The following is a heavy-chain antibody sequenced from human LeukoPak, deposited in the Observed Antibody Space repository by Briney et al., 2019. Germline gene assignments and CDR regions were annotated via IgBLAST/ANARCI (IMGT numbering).Heavy chain of an antibody. J-gene: IGHJ4*02. Sequence: SETLSLTCTVSGGSISSYYWSWIRQPPGKGLEWIGYIYYSGSTNYNPSLKSRVTISVDTSKNQFSLKLSSVTAADTAVYYCARRHAYSSRGQTDYWGQGTLVTVSS. D-gene: IGHD6-13*01. CDR1: GGSISSYY. V-gene: IGHV4-59*12. CDR2: IYYSGST. CDR3: ARRHAYSSRGQTDY.